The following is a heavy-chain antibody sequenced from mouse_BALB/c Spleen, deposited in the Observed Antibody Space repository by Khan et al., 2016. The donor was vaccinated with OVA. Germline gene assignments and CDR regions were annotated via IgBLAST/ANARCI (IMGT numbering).Heavy chain of an antibody. CDR1: GFSLINYG. CDR3: ARNGVFHYHGYGGMDY. CDR2: IWSGGST. V-gene: IGHV2-2*01. D-gene: IGHD1-2*01. Sequence: QVQLKESGPGLVQPSQNLSITCTVSGFSLINYGVHWVRQSPGKALEWLGVIWSGGSTDYNAAFISRLSITKDNSKSQLFFKLNSLQADDTAIYYCARNGVFHYHGYGGMDYWGQGTSVTVSS. J-gene: IGHJ4*01.